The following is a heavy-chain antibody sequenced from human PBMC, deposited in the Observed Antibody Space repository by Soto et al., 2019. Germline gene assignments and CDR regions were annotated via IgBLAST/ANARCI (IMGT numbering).Heavy chain of an antibody. Sequence: ASETLSLTCTVSGGSINDFYWSWIRQPPGKGLEWIGYIYYSGSTDYNPSLKGRVTISVDTSKNQFSLKLRSVTAADTAMYYCARVGGVAARTFDYWGQGTLVTVSS. CDR3: ARVGGVAARTFDY. CDR1: GGSINDFY. J-gene: IGHJ4*02. CDR2: IYYSGST. D-gene: IGHD6-6*01. V-gene: IGHV4-59*01.